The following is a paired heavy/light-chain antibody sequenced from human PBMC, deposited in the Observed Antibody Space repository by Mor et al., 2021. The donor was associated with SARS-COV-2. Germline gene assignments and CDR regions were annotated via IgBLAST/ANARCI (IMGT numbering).Light chain of an antibody. J-gene: IGLJ1*01. CDR1: SSDVGGYNY. CDR2: DVT. Sequence: QSALTQPRSVSGSPGQSVTISCTGTSSDVGGYNYVSWYQHHPGKAPKLMIYDVTKRPSGVPDRFSGSKSGNTASLTISGLQAEDEADYYCCSYAGTYTFVFGTVTKVTVL. CDR3: CSYAGTYTFV. V-gene: IGLV2-11*01.
Heavy chain of an antibody. V-gene: IGHV5-51*01. Sequence: EVQLVQSGTEVKKPGESLKISCGGSGYDFSSYWIAWVRQMPGEGLEWMGIIYPGDSDTRYSPSFQGQVTFSADKSISAAYLQWSSLKASDTAMYYCARGRATAMVLQYFDSWGQGTLVTVSS. CDR1: GYDFSSYW. CDR3: ARGRATAMVLQYFDS. J-gene: IGHJ4*02. CDR2: IYPGDSDT. D-gene: IGHD5-18*01.